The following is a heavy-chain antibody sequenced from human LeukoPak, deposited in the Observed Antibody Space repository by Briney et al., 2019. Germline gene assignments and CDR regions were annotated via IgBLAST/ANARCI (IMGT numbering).Heavy chain of an antibody. CDR1: GLTFSTHS. CDR3: ARGVPYDSWSGPHYSDY. Sequence: GGSLRLSCTVSGLTFSTHSMNWVRQAPGKGLEWVAHIKQDGSQEYYVDSVKGRFTISRDSAKNSLYLQMNSLRAEDTAVYYCARGVPYDSWSGPHYSDYWGQGTLVTVSS. CDR2: IKQDGSQE. V-gene: IGHV3-7*01. D-gene: IGHD3-3*01. J-gene: IGHJ4*02.